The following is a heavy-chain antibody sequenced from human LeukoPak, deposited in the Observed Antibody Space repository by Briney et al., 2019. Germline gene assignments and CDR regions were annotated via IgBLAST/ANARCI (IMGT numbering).Heavy chain of an antibody. J-gene: IGHJ6*02. V-gene: IGHV3-7*03. CDR3: ARNNGMDV. CDR2: VNRDGSET. CDR1: GFALSSHW. Sequence: GGSLRLSCAASGFALSSHWMTWVRHCPGRGPEWVANVNRDGSETYYLDSVKGRFTISKDNAKNPLYLQMNSLRAEDTALYHCARNNGMDVWGQGTTVIVSS.